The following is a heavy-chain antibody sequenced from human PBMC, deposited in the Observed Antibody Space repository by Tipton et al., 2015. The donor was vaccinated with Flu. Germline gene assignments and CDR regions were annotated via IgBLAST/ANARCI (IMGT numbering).Heavy chain of an antibody. J-gene: IGHJ3*02. D-gene: IGHD4-23*01. CDR1: GAPISSAAYY. Sequence: TLSLTCTVSGAPISSAAYYWSWIRQPAGKGLEWIGRIYTSGSTNYNPSLKSRVSISLDTSKKQFSLKLTSVTAADAAVYYCARGPTVVTPVYAFDIWGQGTMATVSS. CDR3: ARGPTVVTPVYAFDI. V-gene: IGHV4-61*02. CDR2: IYTSGST.